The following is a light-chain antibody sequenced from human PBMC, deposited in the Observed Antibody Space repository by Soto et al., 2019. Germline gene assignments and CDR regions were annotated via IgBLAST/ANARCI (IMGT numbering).Light chain of an antibody. V-gene: IGLV2-14*01. CDR3: SSYTISGTYVL. CDR2: AVS. Sequence: QSALTQPASVSGSPGQSITISCTGTSSDVGGYNYVSWYQQHPGKAPKLMIYAVSNRPSGVSNRFSGSKSANTASLTISGLQAEDEADYYCSSYTISGTYVLFGGGTQLTVL. J-gene: IGLJ2*01. CDR1: SSDVGGYNY.